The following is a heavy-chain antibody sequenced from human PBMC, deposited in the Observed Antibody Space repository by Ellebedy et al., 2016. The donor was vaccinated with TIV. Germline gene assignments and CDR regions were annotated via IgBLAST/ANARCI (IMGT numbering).Heavy chain of an antibody. J-gene: IGHJ5*02. Sequence: PGGSLRLSCAASGFNFRSYWMTWVRQAPGKGLEWVAKIRQEGDEIYYVESVKGRFTISRDNAKNYLFPQMNSLRVEDTAVYYCARRASYGDYAVQVNPCFDPWGQGTLVTVSS. CDR1: GFNFRSYW. V-gene: IGHV3-7*01. CDR2: IRQEGDEI. D-gene: IGHD4-17*01. CDR3: ARRASYGDYAVQVNPCFDP.